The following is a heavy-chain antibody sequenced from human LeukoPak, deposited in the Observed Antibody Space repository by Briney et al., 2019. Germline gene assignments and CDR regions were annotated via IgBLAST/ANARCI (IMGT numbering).Heavy chain of an antibody. CDR2: ISYDGSNK. D-gene: IGHD3-3*01. CDR3: ARVSWYYDFWSSYYMDV. J-gene: IGHJ6*03. CDR1: GFTFSSYA. V-gene: IGHV3-30*04. Sequence: GGSLRLSCAASGFTFSSYAMHWVRQAPGKGLEWVAVISYDGSNKYYADSVKGRFTISRDNSKNTLYLQMNSLRAEDTAVYYCARVSWYYDFWSSYYMDVWGKGTTVTVSS.